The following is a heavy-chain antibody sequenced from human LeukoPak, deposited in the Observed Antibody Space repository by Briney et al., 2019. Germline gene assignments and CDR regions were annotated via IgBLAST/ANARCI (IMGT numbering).Heavy chain of an antibody. CDR1: GFTFSSYA. D-gene: IGHD3-10*01. CDR3: AKEGAGDRGKGYGFDI. V-gene: IGHV3-30*02. CDR2: IRSDGIDK. Sequence: PGGSLRLSCAASGFTFSSYAMSWVRQAPGKGLEWVAFIRSDGIDKYYAEFEKGRFTISRDNYKNTVDLQMNSLRVEDTAVYYCAKEGAGDRGKGYGFDIWGQGTKVTVSS. J-gene: IGHJ3*02.